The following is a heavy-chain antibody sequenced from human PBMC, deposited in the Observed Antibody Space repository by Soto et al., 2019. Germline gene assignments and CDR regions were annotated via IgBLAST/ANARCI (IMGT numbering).Heavy chain of an antibody. CDR3: ARGSSEYYDFWSGYYDYYYYYYMDV. CDR1: GGSFSGYY. CDR2: INHSGST. V-gene: IGHV4-34*01. J-gene: IGHJ6*03. Sequence: SETLSLTCAVYGGSFSGYYWSWIRQPPGKGLEWIGEINHSGSTNYNPSLKSRVTISVDTSKNQFSLKLGSVTAADTAVYYCARGSSEYYDFWSGYYDYYYYYYMDVWGKGTTVTVSS. D-gene: IGHD3-3*01.